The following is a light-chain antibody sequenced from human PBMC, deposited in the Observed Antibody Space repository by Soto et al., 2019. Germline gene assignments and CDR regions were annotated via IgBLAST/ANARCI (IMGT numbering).Light chain of an antibody. Sequence: DIEMTQSPSSLSASVGDRATITCQASQDISNYLNWYQQKTGRAPKLLIYDASSLESGVSSRFSGSGSGTHFTFTISSLQPDYIATYYCQQYEDFPLTFGQGTRLDIK. CDR1: QDISNY. CDR3: QQYEDFPLT. V-gene: IGKV1-33*01. CDR2: DAS. J-gene: IGKJ5*01.